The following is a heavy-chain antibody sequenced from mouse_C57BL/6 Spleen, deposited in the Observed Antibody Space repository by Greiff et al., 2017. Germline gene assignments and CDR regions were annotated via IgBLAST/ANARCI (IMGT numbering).Heavy chain of an antibody. D-gene: IGHD1-1*01. CDR1: GFTFSDYG. V-gene: IGHV5-17*01. CDR2: ISSGSSTI. CDR3: ARKNKLLQYPYWYFDV. J-gene: IGHJ1*03. Sequence: EVMLVASGGGLVKPGGSLKLSCAASGFTFSDYGMHWVRQAPEKGLEWVAYISSGSSTIYYADTVKGRFTISRDNAKNTLFLQMTRLRSDDTAMYYCARKNKLLQYPYWYFDVWGTGTTVTVSS.